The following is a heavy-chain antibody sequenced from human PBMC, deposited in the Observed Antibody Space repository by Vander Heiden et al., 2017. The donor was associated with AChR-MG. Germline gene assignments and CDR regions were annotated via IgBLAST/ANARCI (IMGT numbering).Heavy chain of an antibody. CDR3: ARDTPDITGVLDY. J-gene: IGHJ4*02. CDR2: IYYSGST. D-gene: IGHD1-20*01. CDR1: AGPISSVCYC. V-gene: IGHV4-31*03. Sequence: QVQLQESGPGLVKPSQTLSLTCTVSAGPISSVCYCGRWIRQHPGNGLELIAYIYYSGSTYYNPSLKSRVTISVDTSKIQFSLKLISVTAADTAVYYGARDTPDITGVLDYWGQGTLVTVSS.